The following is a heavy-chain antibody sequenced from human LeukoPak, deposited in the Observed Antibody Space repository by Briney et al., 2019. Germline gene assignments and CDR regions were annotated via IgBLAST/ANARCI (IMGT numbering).Heavy chain of an antibody. CDR3: ARGGGPLDY. Sequence: EASVKVSCKASGGTFSSYAISWVRQAPGQGLEWMGGIIPIFGTTNYAQKPQGRVTITADESTSTAYMELSSLRSEDTAVYYCARGGGPLDYWGQGTLVTVSS. CDR2: IIPIFGTT. D-gene: IGHD2-15*01. V-gene: IGHV1-69*13. J-gene: IGHJ4*02. CDR1: GGTFSSYA.